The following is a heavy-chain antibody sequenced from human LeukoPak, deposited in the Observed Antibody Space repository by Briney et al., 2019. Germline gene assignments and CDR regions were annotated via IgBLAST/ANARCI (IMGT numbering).Heavy chain of an antibody. J-gene: IGHJ4*02. D-gene: IGHD3-10*01. CDR2: ISDSGGST. V-gene: IGHV3-23*01. CDR3: AKRGVVIRVFLVGFHKEAYYFDS. Sequence: GGSLRLSCAVSGITLSNYAMSWVRQAPGKGLEWVAGISDSGGSTNYADSVKGRFTISRDNPKNTLYLQMSSLRAEDTAVYFCAKRGVVIRVFLVGFHKEAYYFDSWGQGALVTVSS. CDR1: GITLSNYA.